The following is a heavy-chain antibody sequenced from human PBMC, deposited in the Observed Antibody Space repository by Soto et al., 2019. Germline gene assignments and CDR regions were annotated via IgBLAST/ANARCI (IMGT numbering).Heavy chain of an antibody. CDR2: IYHSGTI. D-gene: IGHD2-8*02. CDR1: GDSINRSNW. J-gene: IGHJ4*02. Sequence: QVQLQESGPGLVKPSGTLSLTCAVSGDSINRSNWWSWVRQPPGKGLEWIGEIYHSGTINYNPSLKSRISISLDKSKNQFALKLNSVTAADTAVYVCASSKRPTVLVDYWGQGALVPVSS. CDR3: ASSKRPTVLVDY. V-gene: IGHV4-4*02.